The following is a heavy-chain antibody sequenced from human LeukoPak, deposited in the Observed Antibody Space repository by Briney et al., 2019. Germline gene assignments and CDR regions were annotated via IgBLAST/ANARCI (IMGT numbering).Heavy chain of an antibody. CDR3: TRGAVNDYGDGQFFQY. Sequence: GGSLILSCASSGFSFSDYAISWVRQTPEKGLEWVGFTRGRAHGGRTEYAASVKGRFSISRDDYTSIAYLQMNSLEMEDTAVYYCTRGAVNDYGDGQFFQYWGQGTLVTVSS. D-gene: IGHD4-17*01. CDR1: GFSFSDYA. CDR2: TRGRAHGGRT. J-gene: IGHJ1*01. V-gene: IGHV3-49*04.